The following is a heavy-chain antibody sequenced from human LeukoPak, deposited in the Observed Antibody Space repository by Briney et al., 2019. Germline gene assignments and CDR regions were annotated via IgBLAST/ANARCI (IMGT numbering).Heavy chain of an antibody. Sequence: GGSLRLSCAASGFIFVDYAMHWVRQAPGKGLEWVSGISWNSGSIGYADSVKGRFTISRDNAKNSLYLQMNSLRAEDTALYYCAKGSLTRQLEYYFDYWGQGTLVTVSS. J-gene: IGHJ4*02. CDR3: AKGSLTRQLEYYFDY. D-gene: IGHD6-13*01. CDR1: GFIFVDYA. V-gene: IGHV3-9*01. CDR2: ISWNSGSI.